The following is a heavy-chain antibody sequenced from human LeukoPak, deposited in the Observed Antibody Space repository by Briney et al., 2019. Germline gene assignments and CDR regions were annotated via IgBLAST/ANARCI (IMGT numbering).Heavy chain of an antibody. D-gene: IGHD3-10*01. Sequence: SETLSLTCAVSGGSISSGGYSWSWIRQPPGKGLEWIGYIYYSGSTYYNPSLKSRVTISVDTSKNQFSLKLSSVTAADTAVYYCASGLWFGEYDAFDIWGQGTMVTVSS. CDR1: GGSISSGGYS. J-gene: IGHJ3*02. CDR3: ASGLWFGEYDAFDI. CDR2: IYYSGST. V-gene: IGHV4-30-2*01.